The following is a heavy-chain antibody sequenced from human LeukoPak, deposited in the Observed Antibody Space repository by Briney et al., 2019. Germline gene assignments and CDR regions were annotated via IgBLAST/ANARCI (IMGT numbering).Heavy chain of an antibody. D-gene: IGHD6-19*01. CDR1: GFTFSSYA. CDR2: ISGSGGST. V-gene: IGHV3-23*01. Sequence: GGSLRLSCAASGFTFSSYAMSWVRQAPGKGLEWVSAISGSGGSTYHADSVKGRLTISRDNSKNTLYLQMNSLRAEDTAVYHCAKDRYSSGWYRGGNFDYWGQGTLVTVSS. J-gene: IGHJ4*02. CDR3: AKDRYSSGWYRGGNFDY.